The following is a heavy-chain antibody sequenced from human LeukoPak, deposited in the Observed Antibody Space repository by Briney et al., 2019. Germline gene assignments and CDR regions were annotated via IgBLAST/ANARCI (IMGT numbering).Heavy chain of an antibody. V-gene: IGHV3-7*01. CDR1: GFLFSNSW. Sequence: GGSLRLSCADSGFLFSNSWMAWVRQAPGRGLEWLANINQDGSAKTCVDSVKGRFTISRDNSKNTLYLQMNSLRAEDTAVCYCARDAYYDSTGLSAFDIWGQGTMVTVSS. CDR3: ARDAYYDSTGLSAFDI. D-gene: IGHD3-22*01. CDR2: INQDGSAK. J-gene: IGHJ3*02.